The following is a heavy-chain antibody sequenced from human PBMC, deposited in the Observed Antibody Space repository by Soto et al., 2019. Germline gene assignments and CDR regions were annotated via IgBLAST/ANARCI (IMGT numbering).Heavy chain of an antibody. V-gene: IGHV1-24*01. CDR2: FDPEDGET. Sequence: ASVKVSCKVSGYILTELSMHWVRQAPGKGLEWMGGFDPEDGETIYAQKFQGRVTMTEDTSTDTAYMELSSLRSEDTAVYYCATDSYYYGSGSYYFDYWGQGTLVTVSS. CDR1: GYILTELS. CDR3: ATDSYYYGSGSYYFDY. D-gene: IGHD3-10*01. J-gene: IGHJ4*02.